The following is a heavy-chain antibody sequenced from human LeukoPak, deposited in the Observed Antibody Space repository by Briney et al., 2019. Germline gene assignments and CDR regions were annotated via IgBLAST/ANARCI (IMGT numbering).Heavy chain of an antibody. V-gene: IGHV3-30-3*01. CDR2: ISYDGSNK. CDR1: GFTFSSYA. D-gene: IGHD3-22*01. J-gene: IGHJ4*02. CDR3: ARDYDSSGYSPSY. Sequence: GRSLRLSCAASGFTFSSYAMHWVRQAPGKGLEWVAVISYDGSNKYYADSVKGRFTISRDNSKNTLYLQMNSLRAEDTAVYYCARDYDSSGYSPSYWGQGTLVTVSS.